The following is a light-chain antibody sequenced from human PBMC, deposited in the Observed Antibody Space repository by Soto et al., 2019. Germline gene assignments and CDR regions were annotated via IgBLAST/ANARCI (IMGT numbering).Light chain of an antibody. CDR1: QSVRSY. V-gene: IGKV3-11*01. CDR3: QQRSNWLLT. J-gene: IGKJ4*01. CDR2: DTS. Sequence: EIVLTQSPATLSLSPGERATLSCSASQSVRSYLAWYQQKPGQAPRLLIYDTSNRATGISARFSGSGSGTDFTLTISSLEPEDFAVYYCQQRSNWLLTFGGGTKVEIK.